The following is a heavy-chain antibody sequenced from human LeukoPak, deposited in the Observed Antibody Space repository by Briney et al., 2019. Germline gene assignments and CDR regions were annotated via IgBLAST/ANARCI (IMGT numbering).Heavy chain of an antibody. CDR2: IYTSGST. D-gene: IGHD4-11*01. Sequence: SETLSLTCAVYGGSFSGYYWSWIRQPAGKGLEWIGRIYTSGSTNYNPSLKSRVTMSVDTSKNQFSLKLSSVTAADTAVYYCAGSTSSVQFYYYYYGMDVWGQGTTVTVSS. CDR3: AGSTSSVQFYYYYYGMDV. V-gene: IGHV4-59*10. CDR1: GGSFSGYY. J-gene: IGHJ6*02.